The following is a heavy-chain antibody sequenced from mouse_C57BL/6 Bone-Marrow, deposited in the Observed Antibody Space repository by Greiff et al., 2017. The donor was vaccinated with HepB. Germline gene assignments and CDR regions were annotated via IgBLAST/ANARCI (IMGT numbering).Heavy chain of an antibody. CDR1: GYTFTDYY. CDR3: ARLGRGRFDY. J-gene: IGHJ2*01. V-gene: IGHV1-19*01. Sequence: EVQLQQSGPVLVKPGASVKMSCKASGYTFTDYYMNWVKQSHGKSLEWIGVINPYNGGTSYNQKFKGKATLTVDKSSSTAYMELNSLTSEDSAVYYCARLGRGRFDYWGQGTTLTVSS. CDR2: INPYNGGT. D-gene: IGHD4-1*01.